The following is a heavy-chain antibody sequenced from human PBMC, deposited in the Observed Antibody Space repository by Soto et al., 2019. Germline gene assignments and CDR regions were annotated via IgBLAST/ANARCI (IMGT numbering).Heavy chain of an antibody. CDR1: GYSFTSYG. D-gene: IGHD5-18*01. Sequence: GASVKVSCKTSGYSFTSYGISWVRQAPEQGLEWMGWISAYNGNTNYAQKLQGRVTMTTDTSTSTAYMELRSLRSDDTAVYYCARRSRDTAMVYYYYGMDVWGQGTTVTVSS. J-gene: IGHJ6*02. V-gene: IGHV1-18*04. CDR2: ISAYNGNT. CDR3: ARRSRDTAMVYYYYGMDV.